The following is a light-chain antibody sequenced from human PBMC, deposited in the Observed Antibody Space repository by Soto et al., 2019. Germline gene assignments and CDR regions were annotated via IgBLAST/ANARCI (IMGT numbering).Light chain of an antibody. CDR3: QQYYSYPHT. V-gene: IGKV1-8*01. J-gene: IGKJ1*01. CDR2: ASS. Sequence: AIRMTQSPSSLSASTGDRVTITCRASQGISSYLSWYQQKPGKAPKLLIYASSTLQSGVPSRFSGSGSGTDFTLTISFLQSEDFATYYCQQYYSYPHTFGQGTTVEIK. CDR1: QGISSY.